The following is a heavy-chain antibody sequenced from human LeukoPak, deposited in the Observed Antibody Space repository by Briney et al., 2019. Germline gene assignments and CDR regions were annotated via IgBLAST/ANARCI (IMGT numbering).Heavy chain of an antibody. CDR3: ARVPRITIFGDPLFDY. D-gene: IGHD3-3*01. Sequence: GGSLRLSCAASGFTFSSYAMHWVRQAPGKGLEYVSAISSNGGSTYYANSVKGRFTISRDNSKNTLYLQMGSLRAEDMAVYYCARVPRITIFGDPLFDYSGQGTLVTVSS. CDR2: ISSNGGST. CDR1: GFTFSSYA. J-gene: IGHJ4*02. V-gene: IGHV3-64*01.